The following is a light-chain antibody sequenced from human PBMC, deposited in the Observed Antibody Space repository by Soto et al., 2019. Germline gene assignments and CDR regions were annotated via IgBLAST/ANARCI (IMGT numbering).Light chain of an antibody. Sequence: ELVLTQSPGTLSLSPGERATLSCRASQSVSSSYLFWYQQKPGQAPRLRLYAASSRVTGIPDRFSGSGSGTDFTLTISRLEPEDFAVYYCQQYGSSRTFGQGTKVEIK. V-gene: IGKV3-20*01. CDR3: QQYGSSRT. CDR2: AAS. CDR1: QSVSSSY. J-gene: IGKJ1*01.